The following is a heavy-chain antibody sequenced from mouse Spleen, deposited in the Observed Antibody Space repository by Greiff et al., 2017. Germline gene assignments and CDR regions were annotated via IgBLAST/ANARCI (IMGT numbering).Heavy chain of an antibody. CDR3: ARGFHYYYGSSYPFFDY. Sequence: QVHVKQSGAELVKPGASVKMSCKASGYTFTTYPIEWMKQNHGKSLEWIGNFHPYNDDTKYNEKFKGKATLTVEKSSSTVYLELSRLTSDDSAVYYCARGFHYYYGSSYPFFDYWGQGTTLTVSS. V-gene: IGHV1-47*01. CDR1: GYTFTTYP. CDR2: FHPYNDDT. J-gene: IGHJ2*01. D-gene: IGHD1-1*01.